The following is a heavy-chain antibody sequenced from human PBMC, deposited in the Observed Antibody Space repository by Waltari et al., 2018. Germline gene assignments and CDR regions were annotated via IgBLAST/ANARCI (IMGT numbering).Heavy chain of an antibody. D-gene: IGHD2-2*01. V-gene: IGHV4-4*07. Sequence: QVQLQESGPGLLKPSETLSLSCTVSGGSLNGYYWSWSRQPAGEGLEWVGRIYPRGITNYNPSLKSRVTMSVDTSRNQFSLKLTSVTGADTAIYYCARSIVVVPAANYYYYYYYMDVWGKGTTVTISS. J-gene: IGHJ6*03. CDR3: ARSIVVVPAANYYYYYYYMDV. CDR2: IYPRGIT. CDR1: GGSLNGYY.